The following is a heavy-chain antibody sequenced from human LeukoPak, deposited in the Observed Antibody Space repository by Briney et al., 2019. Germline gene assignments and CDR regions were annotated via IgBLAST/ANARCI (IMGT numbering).Heavy chain of an antibody. D-gene: IGHD3-10*01. J-gene: IGHJ6*02. CDR3: ARDHGGYYGSGSYYRYYYGMDV. CDR2: IYSGGST. CDR1: GFTVSSNY. V-gene: IGHV3-53*01. Sequence: GGPLRLSCAASGFTVSSNYMSWVRQAPGKGLEWVSVIYSGGSTYYADSVKGRFTISRDNSKNTLYLQMNSLRAEDTAVYYCARDHGGYYGSGSYYRYYYGMDVWGQGTTVTVSS.